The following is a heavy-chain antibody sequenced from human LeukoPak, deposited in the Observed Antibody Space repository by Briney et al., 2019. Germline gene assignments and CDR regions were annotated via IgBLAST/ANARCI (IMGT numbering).Heavy chain of an antibody. Sequence: GGSLRLSCAASGFTFSSYAMSWVRQAPGKGLEWVSAISGSGGSTYCADSVKGRFTISRDNSKNTLYLQMNSLRAEDTAVYYCAKGHSRLYYFDYWGQGTLVTVSS. CDR3: AKGHSRLYYFDY. J-gene: IGHJ4*02. CDR1: GFTFSSYA. D-gene: IGHD5-18*01. CDR2: ISGSGGST. V-gene: IGHV3-23*01.